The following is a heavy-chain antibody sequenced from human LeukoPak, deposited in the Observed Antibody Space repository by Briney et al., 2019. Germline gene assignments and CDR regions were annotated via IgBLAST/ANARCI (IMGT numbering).Heavy chain of an antibody. CDR1: GYTFTGYY. CDR2: MNPNSGNT. J-gene: IGHJ4*02. Sequence: GASVKVSCKASGYTFTGYYMHWVRQAPGQGLEWMGWMNPNSGNTGYAQKFQGRVTMTRNTSISTAYMELSSLRSEDTAVYYCARASLWFGELLFYFDYWGQGTLVTVSS. CDR3: ARASLWFGELLFYFDY. V-gene: IGHV1-8*02. D-gene: IGHD3-10*01.